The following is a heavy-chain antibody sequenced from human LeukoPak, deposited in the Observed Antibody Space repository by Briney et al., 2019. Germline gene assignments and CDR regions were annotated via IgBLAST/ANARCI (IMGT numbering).Heavy chain of an antibody. V-gene: IGHV1-2*02. Sequence: GASVKVSCKASGYTFTGYYMHWVRQAPGQGLEWMGWINPNSGGTNYAQKFQGRVTMTRDTSISTAYMELSRLRSDDTAVYYCARSPLYCSATSCYTIDSWGPGTLVTVSS. J-gene: IGHJ4*02. CDR2: INPNSGGT. CDR1: GYTFTGYY. CDR3: ARSPLYCSATSCYTIDS. D-gene: IGHD2-2*02.